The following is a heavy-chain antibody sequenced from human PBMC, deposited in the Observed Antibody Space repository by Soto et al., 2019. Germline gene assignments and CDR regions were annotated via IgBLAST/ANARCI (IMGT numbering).Heavy chain of an antibody. J-gene: IGHJ6*02. CDR3: ARDRRHYSSSSFVGVLRYYYYYGMDV. CDR1: GFTFSSYG. Sequence: PGGSLRLSCAVSGFTFSSYGMHWVRQAPGKGLEWVAVIWYDGSNKYYADSVKGRFTISRDNSKNTLYLQMNSLRAEDTAVYYCARDRRHYSSSSFVGVLRYYYYYGMDVWGQGTTVTVSS. V-gene: IGHV3-33*01. D-gene: IGHD6-6*01. CDR2: IWYDGSNK.